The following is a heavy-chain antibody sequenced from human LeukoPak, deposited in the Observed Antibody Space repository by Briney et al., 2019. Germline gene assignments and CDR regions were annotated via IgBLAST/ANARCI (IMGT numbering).Heavy chain of an antibody. J-gene: IGHJ4*02. Sequence: KPSETLSLTCTVSGGFISSYYWSGIRQPPGKGLEWIGFIYYSGSTNYNPSLKSRVTISVDTSKNQFSLKLSSVTAADTAVYYCARGDGQDGNFDYWGQGTLVTVSS. CDR3: ARGDGQDGNFDY. CDR1: GGFISSYY. V-gene: IGHV4-59*01. CDR2: IYYSGST. D-gene: IGHD5-24*01.